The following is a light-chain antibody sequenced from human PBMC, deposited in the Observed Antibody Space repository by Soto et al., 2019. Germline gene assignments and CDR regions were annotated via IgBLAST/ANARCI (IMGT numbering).Light chain of an antibody. CDR3: ETWDSNTRV. V-gene: IGLV4-60*02. CDR1: SGHSSYI. J-gene: IGLJ3*02. CDR2: LEGSGSY. Sequence: QLVLTQSSSASASLGSSVKVTCTLSSGHSSYIIAWHQQQPGKAPRYLMKLEGSGSYNKGSGVPDRFSGSSSGADRYLTISNLQFEDEADYYCETWDSNTRVFGGATKLTVL.